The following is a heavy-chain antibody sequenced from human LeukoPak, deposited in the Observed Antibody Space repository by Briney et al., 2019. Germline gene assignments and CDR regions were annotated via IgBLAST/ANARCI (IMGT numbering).Heavy chain of an antibody. J-gene: IGHJ4*02. Sequence: SETLSLTCTVSGGSISSYYWSWIRQPPGKGLEWIGYIYYSGSTNYNPSLKSRVTISVDTSKNQFSLKLSTVTAADTAVYYCARGTPRIAAVDYWGQGTLVTVSP. CDR1: GGSISSYY. CDR2: IYYSGST. D-gene: IGHD6-13*01. CDR3: ARGTPRIAAVDY. V-gene: IGHV4-59*01.